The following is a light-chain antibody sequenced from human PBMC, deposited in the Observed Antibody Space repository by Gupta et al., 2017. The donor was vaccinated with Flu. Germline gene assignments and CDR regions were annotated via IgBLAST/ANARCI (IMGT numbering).Light chain of an antibody. CDR3: HQFASLSSS. Sequence: DIQRTQSPSSLSASVGDRVTITCQASQDIRNYLNWYQHKPGKAPKLLIFDASNLDGWVPSRFSGSGSGTHFTFTINSLQSEDFETYYCHQFASLSSSFGGGTKVEIK. CDR1: QDIRNY. CDR2: DAS. V-gene: IGKV1-33*01. J-gene: IGKJ4*01.